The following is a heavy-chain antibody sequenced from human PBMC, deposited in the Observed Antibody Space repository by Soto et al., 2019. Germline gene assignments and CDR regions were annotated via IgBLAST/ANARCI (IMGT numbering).Heavy chain of an antibody. CDR1: GFTCSSYS. D-gene: IGHD6-13*01. CDR3: ASRSITWYENARNSFDP. Sequence: PGGLLRVSCAAAGFTCSSYSMNWVRQAPGKGLEWLSYISSDSKTIYNADSVKGRFTISRDNAKNSLYLQMNSLRDEDTAVYYWASRSITWYENARNSFDPWGHGTLVTVS. CDR2: ISSDSKTI. V-gene: IGHV3-48*02. J-gene: IGHJ5*02.